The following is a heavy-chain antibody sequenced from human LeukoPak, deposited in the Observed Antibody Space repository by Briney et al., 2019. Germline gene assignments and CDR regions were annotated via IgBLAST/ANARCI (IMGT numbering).Heavy chain of an antibody. CDR3: TRGPRLSIAAVLWFDP. D-gene: IGHD6-6*01. CDR1: GGTFSADA. Sequence: SVKVSCTASGGTFSADAISRVRRSAGPQLEGWGGIIPIFVTADYAQKFPGRVTITTEESPRTASMALSSLRSEDPAGYYCTRGPRLSIAAVLWFDPWGQGTLVTVSS. J-gene: IGHJ5*02. V-gene: IGHV1-69*05. CDR2: IIPIFVTA.